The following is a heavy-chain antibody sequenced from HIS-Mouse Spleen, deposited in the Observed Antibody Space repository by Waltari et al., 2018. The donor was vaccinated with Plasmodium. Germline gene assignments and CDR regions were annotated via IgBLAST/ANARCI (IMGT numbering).Heavy chain of an antibody. CDR3: ARVGATDAFDI. V-gene: IGHV3-21*01. J-gene: IGHJ3*02. CDR2: ISSSSSYI. Sequence: EVQLVASGGGLVKPGGSLRLSCAAPGFPLSSESMNGVRQAPGKGLEWVSSISSSSSYIYYADSVKGRFTISRDNAKNSLYLQMNSLRAEDTAVYYCARVGATDAFDIWGQGTMVTVSS. CDR1: GFPLSSES. D-gene: IGHD1-26*01.